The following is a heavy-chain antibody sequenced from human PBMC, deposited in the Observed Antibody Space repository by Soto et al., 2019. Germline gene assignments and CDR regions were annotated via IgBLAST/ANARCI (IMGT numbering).Heavy chain of an antibody. CDR3: ARVLGSGSYHDAFDF. Sequence: ASVKVSCKASGYTFTSYGISWVRQAPGQGLEWMGWISAYNGNTNYAQKLQGRVTMTTDTSTSTAYMELRSLRSDDTAVYYCARVLGSGSYHDAFDFWGQGTRVTVSS. CDR1: GYTFTSYG. CDR2: ISAYNGNT. D-gene: IGHD3-10*02. V-gene: IGHV1-18*01. J-gene: IGHJ3*01.